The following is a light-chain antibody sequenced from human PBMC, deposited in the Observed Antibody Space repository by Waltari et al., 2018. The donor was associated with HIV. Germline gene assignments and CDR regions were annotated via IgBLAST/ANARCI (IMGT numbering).Light chain of an antibody. CDR3: HQYASFSGT. J-gene: IGKJ1*01. CDR2: QAS. Sequence: DIRLTQSPSTPSASAGDRVAIPCRAGQNVGAFLAWYQQKPGKPPKLLIFQASILEGGVPSRFSGSVSGSDFTLTINGLQSDDFATYYCHQYASFSGTFGQGTKVEL. CDR1: QNVGAF. V-gene: IGKV1-5*03.